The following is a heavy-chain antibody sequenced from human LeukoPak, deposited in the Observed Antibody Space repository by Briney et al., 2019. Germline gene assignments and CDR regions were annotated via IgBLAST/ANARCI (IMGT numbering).Heavy chain of an antibody. D-gene: IGHD1-26*01. CDR3: ARVLGAGYGATNLAY. CDR2: ISYDGNYK. CDR1: GFTFSRYA. Sequence: SGGSLRLSCAASGFTFSRYAIHWVRQAPGKGLDGVSVISYDGNYKYYADSVTGRFTVSRAVSQGMLFLQMNSLRPEDTAVYYWARVLGAGYGATNLAYWGQGTLVTVSS. J-gene: IGHJ4*02. V-gene: IGHV3-30-3*01.